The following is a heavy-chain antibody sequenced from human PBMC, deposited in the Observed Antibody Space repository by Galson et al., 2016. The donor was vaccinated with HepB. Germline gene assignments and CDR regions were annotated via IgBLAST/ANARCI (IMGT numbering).Heavy chain of an antibody. Sequence: SLRLSCAASGFTFSSYWMSWVRQAPGKGLEWVANIKQDGSERYYVDSVKGRFIISRGNAKNSLYLQMNSLRVEDTAIYYCARDPRKYWYFDLWGRGTLVAVSS. CDR3: ARDPRKYWYFDL. CDR2: IKQDGSER. CDR1: GFTFSSYW. J-gene: IGHJ2*01. V-gene: IGHV3-7*01.